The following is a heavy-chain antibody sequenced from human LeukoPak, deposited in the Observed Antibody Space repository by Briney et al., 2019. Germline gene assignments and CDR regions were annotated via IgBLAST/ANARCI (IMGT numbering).Heavy chain of an antibody. V-gene: IGHV3-21*01. Sequence: GGSLRLSCAASGFTFSSYNMNWVRQAPGKGLEWVSSISSSSDYIYYADSVKGRFTISRDNAKNSLYLQMNSLRAEDTAVYYCARSFIAVAGFDYWGQGTLVTVSS. CDR2: ISSSSDYI. D-gene: IGHD6-19*01. J-gene: IGHJ4*02. CDR3: ARSFIAVAGFDY. CDR1: GFTFSSYN.